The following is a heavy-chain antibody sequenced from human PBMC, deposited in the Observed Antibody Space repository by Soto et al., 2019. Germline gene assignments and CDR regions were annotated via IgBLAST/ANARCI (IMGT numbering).Heavy chain of an antibody. V-gene: IGHV4-61*01. Sequence: SETLSLTCTVSGGSVSSGSYYWSWIRQPPGKGLEWIGYIYYSGGTNYNPSLKSRVTISVDTSKNQFSLKLSSVTAADTAVYYCARVRFSGVDYWGQGTLVTVSS. CDR2: IYYSGGT. CDR1: GGSVSSGSYY. CDR3: ARVRFSGVDY. J-gene: IGHJ4*02. D-gene: IGHD6-19*01.